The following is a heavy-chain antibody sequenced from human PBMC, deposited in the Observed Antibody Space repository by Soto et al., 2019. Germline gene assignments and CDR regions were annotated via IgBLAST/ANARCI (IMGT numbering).Heavy chain of an antibody. J-gene: IGHJ3*02. D-gene: IGHD6-6*01. CDR2: ISWNSGSI. Sequence: EVQLVESGGGLVQPGRSLRLSCAASGFTFDDYAMHWVRQAPGKGLEWVSGISWNSGSIGYADSVKGRFTISRDNAKNSLYLQINSLRAEDRALYYCAKVQKVGIAARGDAFDIWGQGTMVTVSS. CDR3: AKVQKVGIAARGDAFDI. V-gene: IGHV3-9*01. CDR1: GFTFDDYA.